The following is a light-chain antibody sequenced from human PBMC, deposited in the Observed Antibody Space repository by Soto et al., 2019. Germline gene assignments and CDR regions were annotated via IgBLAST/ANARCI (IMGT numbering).Light chain of an antibody. V-gene: IGKV1-16*01. CDR1: QGISDS. CDR2: DAS. Sequence: DIQMTQSPSSLSASIGDRVSITCRASQGISDSLTWFQQRPGKVPKSLIYDASTLQSGVSSRFSGSGSGTDFTLTINGLQPEDFGTYYCQQYNDHPFTFGPGTKVDIK. CDR3: QQYNDHPFT. J-gene: IGKJ3*01.